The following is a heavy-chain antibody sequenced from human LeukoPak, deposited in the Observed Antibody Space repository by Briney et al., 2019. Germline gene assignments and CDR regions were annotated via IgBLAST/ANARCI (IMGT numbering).Heavy chain of an antibody. CDR2: IKQDGSEK. Sequence: GRSLRLSCAASGFTFDDYAMHWVRQAPGKGLEWVANIKQDGSEKYYVDSVKGRFTISRDNAKSSLYLQMNSLRAEDTAVYYCARGPALDYWGQGTLVTVSS. CDR3: ARGPALDY. V-gene: IGHV3-7*01. J-gene: IGHJ4*02. CDR1: GFTFDDYA. D-gene: IGHD2-2*01.